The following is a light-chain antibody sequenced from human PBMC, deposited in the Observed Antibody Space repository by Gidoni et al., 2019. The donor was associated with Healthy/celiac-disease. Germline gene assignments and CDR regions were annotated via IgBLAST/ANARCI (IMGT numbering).Light chain of an antibody. CDR3: QQYYSTPRT. Sequence: DIVMTQSPDSLAVSLCERATINCKSSQSVLYSSNNKKYLAWYQQKPGQPPKLLIYWASTRESGVPDRFSGSGSGTDFTLSISSLQAEDVAVYYCQQYYSTPRTFGQGTKLEIK. V-gene: IGKV4-1*01. J-gene: IGKJ2*01. CDR1: QSVLYSSNNKKY. CDR2: WAS.